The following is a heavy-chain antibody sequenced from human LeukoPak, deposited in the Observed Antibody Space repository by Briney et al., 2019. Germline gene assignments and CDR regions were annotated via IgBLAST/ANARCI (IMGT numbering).Heavy chain of an antibody. CDR2: INHSGST. CDR1: GGSFSGYY. Sequence: PSETLSLTCAVYGGSFSGYYWSWIRQPPGKGLEWIGEINHSGSTNYNPSLKSRVTISVDTSKNQFSLKLSSVTAADTAVYYCARGENDSSGYYSNWFDPWGQGTLVTVSS. J-gene: IGHJ5*02. D-gene: IGHD3-22*01. V-gene: IGHV4-34*01. CDR3: ARGENDSSGYYSNWFDP.